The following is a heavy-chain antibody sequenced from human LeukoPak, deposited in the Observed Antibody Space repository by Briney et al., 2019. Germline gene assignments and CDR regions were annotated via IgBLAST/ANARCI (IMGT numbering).Heavy chain of an antibody. V-gene: IGHV4-59*01. CDR3: ATYGGTGYYGFAY. CDR2: IYYSGST. D-gene: IGHD3/OR15-3a*01. CDR1: GGSISSYY. J-gene: IGHJ4*02. Sequence: PSETLSLICTVSGGSISSYYWSWIRQPPGKGLEWIGYIYYSGSTNYNPSLKSRVTISVDTSKNQFSLKLSSVTAADTAVYYCATYGGTGYYGFAYWGQGTLVTVSS.